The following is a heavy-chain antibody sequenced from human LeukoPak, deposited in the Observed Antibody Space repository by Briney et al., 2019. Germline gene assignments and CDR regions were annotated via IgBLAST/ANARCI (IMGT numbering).Heavy chain of an antibody. CDR1: GGSFSGYY. D-gene: IGHD6-19*01. V-gene: IGHV4-34*01. CDR3: ARGTYIGSGWYTLSGAWFDP. Sequence: PSETLSLTCAVYGGSFSGYYWSWIRQPPGKGLEWIGEINHSESTNYNPSLKSRVTISVDTSKNQFSLKLSSVTAADTAVYYCARGTYIGSGWYTLSGAWFDPWGQGTLVTVSS. J-gene: IGHJ5*02. CDR2: INHSEST.